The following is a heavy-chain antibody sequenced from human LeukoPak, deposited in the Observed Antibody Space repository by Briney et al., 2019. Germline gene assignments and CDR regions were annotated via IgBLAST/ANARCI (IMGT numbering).Heavy chain of an antibody. CDR1: GGSFSGYY. Sequence: SETLSLTCAVYGGSFSGYYWSWIRQPPGKGLEWIGEINHSGSTNYNPSLKSRVTISVDTSKNQFSLKLSSVTAADTAVYYCARGDLGQQLVLATYYYFDYWGQGTPVTVSS. CDR3: ARGDLGQQLVLATYYYFDY. J-gene: IGHJ4*02. V-gene: IGHV4-34*01. D-gene: IGHD6-13*01. CDR2: INHSGST.